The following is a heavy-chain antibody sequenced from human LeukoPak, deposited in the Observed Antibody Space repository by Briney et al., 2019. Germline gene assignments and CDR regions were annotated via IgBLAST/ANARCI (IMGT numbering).Heavy chain of an antibody. D-gene: IGHD4-17*01. V-gene: IGHV1-2*04. Sequence: ASVKVSRKASGYTFTSYYMHWMRQAPGQGLEWMGWINPNSGGTNYTQKFQGWVTVTRDTSISTAYMELSRLRSDDTAIYYCARLPRNYGDYVAYWGQGTLVTASS. J-gene: IGHJ4*02. CDR2: INPNSGGT. CDR3: ARLPRNYGDYVAY. CDR1: GYTFTSYY.